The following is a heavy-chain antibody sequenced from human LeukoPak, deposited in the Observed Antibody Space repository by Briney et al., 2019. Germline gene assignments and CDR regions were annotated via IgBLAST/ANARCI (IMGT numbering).Heavy chain of an antibody. CDR3: ARGSSGYFSPGAYYYYGMDV. Sequence: GASVKVSCKASGGTFSSYAISWVRQAPGQGLEWMGGIIPIFGTANYAQKFQGRVTITADESTSTAYMELSSLRSEDTAVYYCARGSSGYFSPGAYYYYGMDVWGQGTTVTVSS. V-gene: IGHV1-69*13. CDR1: GGTFSSYA. D-gene: IGHD3-22*01. CDR2: IIPIFGTA. J-gene: IGHJ6*02.